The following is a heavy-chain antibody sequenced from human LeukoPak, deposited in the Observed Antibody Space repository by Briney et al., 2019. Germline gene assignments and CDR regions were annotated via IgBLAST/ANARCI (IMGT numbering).Heavy chain of an antibody. V-gene: IGHV4-38-2*02. Sequence: PSETLSLTCTVSGYSISSGYYWGWIRQPPGKGLEWIGSIYHSGSTYYNPSLKSRVTMSVGTSKNQFSLKLNSVTAADTAVYYCARLSSTWYQDWYFDLWGRGTLVTVSS. CDR3: ARLSSTWYQDWYFDL. D-gene: IGHD6-13*01. CDR1: GYSISSGYY. CDR2: IYHSGST. J-gene: IGHJ2*01.